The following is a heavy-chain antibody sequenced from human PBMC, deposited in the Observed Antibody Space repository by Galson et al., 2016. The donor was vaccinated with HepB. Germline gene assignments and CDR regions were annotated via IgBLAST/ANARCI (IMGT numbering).Heavy chain of an antibody. V-gene: IGHV3-23*01. D-gene: IGHD5-18*01. CDR1: GFTFNNYA. Sequence: SLRLSCAASGFTFNNYAMSWVRQALGKGLEWVSRVSRSGGHIFYADSVRGRFIISRDSSKNTLYLQMNSLRAEDTAVYYCARDGPAYSSGPNPHYWGQGTLVTVSS. J-gene: IGHJ4*02. CDR2: VSRSGGHI. CDR3: ARDGPAYSSGPNPHY.